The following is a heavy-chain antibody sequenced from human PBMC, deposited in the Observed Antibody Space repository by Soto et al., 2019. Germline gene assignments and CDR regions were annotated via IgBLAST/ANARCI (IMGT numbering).Heavy chain of an antibody. D-gene: IGHD1-7*01. CDR1: GYTFTSYA. V-gene: IGHV1-3*01. Sequence: AASVKVSCKASGYTFTSYAMHWVRQATGQRLEWMGWINAGNGNTKYSQKFQGRVTITRDTSASTAYMELSSLRSEDTAVYYCARWGGTGTTNYMDVWGKGTTVTVSS. J-gene: IGHJ6*03. CDR3: ARWGGTGTTNYMDV. CDR2: INAGNGNT.